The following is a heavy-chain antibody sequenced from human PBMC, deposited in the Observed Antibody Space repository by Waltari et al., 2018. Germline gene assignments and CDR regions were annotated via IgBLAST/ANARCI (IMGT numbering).Heavy chain of an antibody. CDR1: GYRFIDFG. CDR3: AREVRGYSGYDHVTQTSDH. Sequence: QVHLVQSGAEERKPGASVKVSCKASGYRFIDFGISWVRQAPGQGLEWMGWINAKNGNAENAEKFLGRVTMTRDTSTTTAYMELTSLTSDDTGVYYCAREVRGYSGYDHVTQTSDHWGQGTRVTVSS. V-gene: IGHV1-18*01. CDR2: INAKNGNA. D-gene: IGHD5-12*01. J-gene: IGHJ4*02.